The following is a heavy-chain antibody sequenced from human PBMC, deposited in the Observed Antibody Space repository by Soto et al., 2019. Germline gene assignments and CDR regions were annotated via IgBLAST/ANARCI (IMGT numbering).Heavy chain of an antibody. CDR1: GGSFSGYY. J-gene: IGHJ4*02. CDR2: INHSGST. V-gene: IGHV4-34*01. Sequence: SETLSLTCAFYGGSFSGYYWSWIRQPPGKGLEWIGEINHSGSTNYNPSLKSRVTISVDTSKNQFSLKLSSVTAADTAVYYCARGNYDFWSGYYGSDYWGEGTLVTVSS. D-gene: IGHD3-3*01. CDR3: ARGNYDFWSGYYGSDY.